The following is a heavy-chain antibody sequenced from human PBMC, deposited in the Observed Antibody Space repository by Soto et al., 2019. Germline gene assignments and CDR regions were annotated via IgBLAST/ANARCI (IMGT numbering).Heavy chain of an antibody. CDR1: AGSISRGGYY. Sequence: SQTLSLTCTLSAGSISRGGYYSGWIRQQPGKGLEWIAYLSYSGSNNYNPPLKSRRTISVDSSKNQISLRLSSVTAADTAPYYCARYCSGGSCQFAFDIWGQGTVVTVSS. J-gene: IGHJ3*02. CDR2: LSYSGSN. CDR3: ARYCSGGSCQFAFDI. D-gene: IGHD2-15*01. V-gene: IGHV4-31*03.